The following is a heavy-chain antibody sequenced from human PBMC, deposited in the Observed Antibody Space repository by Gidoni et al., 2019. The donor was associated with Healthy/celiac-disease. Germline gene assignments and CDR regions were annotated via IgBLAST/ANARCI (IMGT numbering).Heavy chain of an antibody. V-gene: IGHV6-1*01. CDR2: TYYRSKWYN. D-gene: IGHD6-13*01. CDR1: GDMVSSNSAA. J-gene: IGHJ4*02. Sequence: QVQLQQSGPGLVKPSQPLSLTCAISGDMVSSNSAAWNWIRQSPSRGLEWLGRTYYRSKWYNDYAVSVKSRITINPDTSKNQFSLQLNSVTPEDTAVYYCARAFGAAIAAAGTYDYWGQGTLVTVSS. CDR3: ARAFGAAIAAAGTYDY.